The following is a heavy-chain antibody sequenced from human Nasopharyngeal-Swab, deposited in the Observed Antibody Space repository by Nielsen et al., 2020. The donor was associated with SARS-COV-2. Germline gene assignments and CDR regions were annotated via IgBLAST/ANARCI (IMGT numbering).Heavy chain of an antibody. Sequence: WIRQPPGKGLEWIGEINHSGSTNYNPSLKSRVTISVDTSKNQFSLKLSSVTAADTAVYYCARGAPNYDLWSGYYYYGMDVGGQGTTVTVSS. D-gene: IGHD3-3*01. CDR2: INHSGST. J-gene: IGHJ6*02. CDR3: ARGAPNYDLWSGYYYYGMDV. V-gene: IGHV4-34*01.